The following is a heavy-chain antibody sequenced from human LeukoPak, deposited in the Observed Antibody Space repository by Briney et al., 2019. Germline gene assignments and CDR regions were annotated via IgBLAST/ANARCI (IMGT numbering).Heavy chain of an antibody. CDR1: GFTFSTYA. CDR2: IKTDGSEK. CDR3: ARLKKTGTTRPDDY. V-gene: IGHV3-7*01. D-gene: IGHD1-1*01. Sequence: PGGSLRLSCAASGFTFSTYAMSWVRQAPGKGLEWVANIKTDGSEKYYVDSVKGRFTISRDNAKNSLYLQMNSLRAEDTAVYYCARLKKTGTTRPDDYWGQGTLVTVSP. J-gene: IGHJ4*02.